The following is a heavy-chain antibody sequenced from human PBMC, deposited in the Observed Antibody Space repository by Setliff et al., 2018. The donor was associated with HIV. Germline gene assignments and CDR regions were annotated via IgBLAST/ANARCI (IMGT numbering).Heavy chain of an antibody. CDR1: DGSISSSNW. V-gene: IGHV4-4*02. D-gene: IGHD3-3*01. Sequence: SETVSLTCAVSDGSISSSNWWSWVRQPPGKGLEWIGEIFHTQNPNYSPSLKSRVTISVNKSKNQFSLRLTSVTAADTAVYYCARGANFWSGYDSWGQGTLVTVSS. CDR3: ARGANFWSGYDS. CDR2: IFHTQNP. J-gene: IGHJ4*02.